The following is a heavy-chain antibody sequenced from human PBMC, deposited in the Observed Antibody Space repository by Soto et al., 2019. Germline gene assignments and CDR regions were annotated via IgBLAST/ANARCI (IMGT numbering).Heavy chain of an antibody. CDR1: GGSVSSGSYY. Sequence: SETLSLTCTVSGGSVSSGSYYWSWILQAPGKGLEWIGYTHYSGDTSYNPSLRSRVTISTDTSKTQFSLRLRSVTSADTAVYYCARGDSQVSSVFDYWGQGMLVTVSS. V-gene: IGHV4-31*03. CDR2: THYSGDT. D-gene: IGHD3-16*01. J-gene: IGHJ4*02. CDR3: ARGDSQVSSVFDY.